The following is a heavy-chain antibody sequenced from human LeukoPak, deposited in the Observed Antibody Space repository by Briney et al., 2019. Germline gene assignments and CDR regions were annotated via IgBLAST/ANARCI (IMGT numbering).Heavy chain of an antibody. J-gene: IGHJ6*03. CDR3: ARTLTGYYSGSDRYYYYMDV. Sequence: PSETLSLTCTVSGGSISSYYWSWIRQPPGKVLEWIGYIYYSGSTNYNPSLKSRFTISVDTSKNQFSLKLSSVTAADTAVYYCARTLTGYYSGSDRYYYYMDVWGKGTTVTISS. V-gene: IGHV4-59*01. CDR1: GGSISSYY. CDR2: IYYSGST. D-gene: IGHD3-9*01.